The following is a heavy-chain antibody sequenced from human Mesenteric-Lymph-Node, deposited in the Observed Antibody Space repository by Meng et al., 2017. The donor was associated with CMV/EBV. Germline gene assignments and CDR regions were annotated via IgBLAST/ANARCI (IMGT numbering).Heavy chain of an antibody. CDR1: VGSLTLATLS. CDR3: ARVGIRSGYSIDY. D-gene: IGHD5-12*01. CDR2: IYSTGTT. J-gene: IGHJ4*02. V-gene: IGHV4-31*02. Sequence: SVGSLTLATLSWPWIRRHPGKGLELIGYIYSTGTTYYNPSLRSRLAISIETSKNQFSLNLSSVTVADTAVYYCARVGIRSGYSIDYWGQGTLVTVSS.